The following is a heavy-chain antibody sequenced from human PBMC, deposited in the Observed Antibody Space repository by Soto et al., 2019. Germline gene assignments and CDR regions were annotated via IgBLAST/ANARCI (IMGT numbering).Heavy chain of an antibody. J-gene: IGHJ4*02. CDR3: ARDLRFSSTNYFDF. D-gene: IGHD2-8*01. Sequence: GGSLRLSCAASGFLFTDYYMSWIRQPPGKGLEWLAYIDGSSDYTNSADSVKGRFTISRDNAKNSVFLQMNNLRADDTAVYYCARDLRFSSTNYFDFWGRGTLVTVSS. V-gene: IGHV3-11*06. CDR2: IDGSSDYT. CDR1: GFLFTDYY.